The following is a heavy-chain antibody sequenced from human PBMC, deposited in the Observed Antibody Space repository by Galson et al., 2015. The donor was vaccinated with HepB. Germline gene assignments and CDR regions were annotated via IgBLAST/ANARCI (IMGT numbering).Heavy chain of an antibody. D-gene: IGHD2-2*01. V-gene: IGHV5-51*01. CDR3: ARHGCSSTSCYYYYYMDV. CDR1: GYSFTSYW. J-gene: IGHJ6*03. Sequence: QSGAEVKKPGESLKISCKGSGYSFTSYWIGWVRQMPGKGLEWMGIIYPGDSDTRYSPSFQGQVTISADKSISTAYLQWSSLKASDTAMYYCARHGCSSTSCYYYYYMDVWGKGTTVTVSS. CDR2: IYPGDSDT.